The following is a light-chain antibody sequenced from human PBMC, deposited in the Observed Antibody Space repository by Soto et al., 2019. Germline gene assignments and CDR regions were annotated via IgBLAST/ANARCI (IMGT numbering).Light chain of an antibody. CDR3: QQSYSTPST. J-gene: IGKJ5*01. CDR1: QSISSY. Sequence: DIQMTQSPSSLSASLGDRATITCRASQSISSYLNWYQQKPGQAPKLLIYAASSLESGVPSRFSGSGSGTDFTLTISSLQPEDFATYYCQQSYSTPSTFGQGTRLEIK. CDR2: AAS. V-gene: IGKV1-39*01.